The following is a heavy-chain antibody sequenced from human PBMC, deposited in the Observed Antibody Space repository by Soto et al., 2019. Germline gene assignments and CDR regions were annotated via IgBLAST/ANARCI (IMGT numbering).Heavy chain of an antibody. CDR1: GGSISSGGYY. CDR2: IYYSGST. Sequence: QVQLQESGPGLVKPSQTLSLTCTVSGGSISSGGYYWSWIRQHPGKGLEWIGYIYYSGSTYYNPSLRSRVTISGDTPTRQFSLKLSSLTAAETTVYYGAGAPALGWFAPCGQGTLVTVSS. V-gene: IGHV4-31*03. J-gene: IGHJ5*02. D-gene: IGHD3-16*01. CDR3: AGAPALGWFAP.